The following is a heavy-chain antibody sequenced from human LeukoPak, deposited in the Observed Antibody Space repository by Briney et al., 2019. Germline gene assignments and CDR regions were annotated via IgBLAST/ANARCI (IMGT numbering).Heavy chain of an antibody. Sequence: SVTLSLTRAVYGGSFRGYYWSWIRQPPGKGLEGIGEINHSGSTNYNPSLKSQVTISVDRSKNQFSLKLSSVTAADTAVYYCARDSRRYQLLRNWFDPSGQGTLVTVSS. V-gene: IGHV4-34*01. CDR2: INHSGST. D-gene: IGHD2-2*01. CDR1: GGSFRGYY. J-gene: IGHJ5*02. CDR3: ARDSRRYQLLRNWFDP.